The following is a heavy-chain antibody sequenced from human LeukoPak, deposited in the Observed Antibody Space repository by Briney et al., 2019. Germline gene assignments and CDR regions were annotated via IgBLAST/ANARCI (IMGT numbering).Heavy chain of an antibody. CDR1: GFTFSSYG. CDR3: AKNTYYYDSSGYVDY. D-gene: IGHD3-22*01. J-gene: IGHJ4*02. Sequence: GRSLRLSCAASGFTFSSYGMHWVRQAPGKGLEWVAAIWYDGSNKYYADSVKGRFTISRDNSKNTLYLQMNSLRAEDTAVYYCAKNTYYYDSSGYVDYWGQGTLVTVSS. CDR2: IWYDGSNK. V-gene: IGHV3-33*06.